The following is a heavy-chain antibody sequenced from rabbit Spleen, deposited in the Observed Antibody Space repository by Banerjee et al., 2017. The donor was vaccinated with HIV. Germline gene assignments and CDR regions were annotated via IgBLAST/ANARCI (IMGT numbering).Heavy chain of an antibody. CDR2: TVGGRSTFT. Sequence: QSLEESGGGLVQPEGSLTLTCKASGFSFSSNDYMCWVRQAPGKGLEWIACTVGGRSTFTYYASWVNGRFTISKASSTTVTLQMTSLTAADTATYFCARDTATSFSSYGMDLWGQGTLVT. V-gene: IGHV1S40*01. CDR1: GFSFSSNDY. J-gene: IGHJ3*01. CDR3: ARDTATSFSSYGMDL. D-gene: IGHD1-1*01.